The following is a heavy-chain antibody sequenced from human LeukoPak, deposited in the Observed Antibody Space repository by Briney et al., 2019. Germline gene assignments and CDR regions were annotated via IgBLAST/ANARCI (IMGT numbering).Heavy chain of an antibody. D-gene: IGHD3-10*01. CDR2: INSDGINT. Sequence: GGSLRLSCAASGFTFSNYWMHWVRQAPGKGLVWVSRINSDGINTSYADSVKGRFTISRDNAKNTLNLQMNSLRAEDTAVYYCARVVQVVRGVIITIGWFDPWGQGTLVTVSS. CDR1: GFTFSNYW. J-gene: IGHJ5*02. CDR3: ARVVQVVRGVIITIGWFDP. V-gene: IGHV3-74*01.